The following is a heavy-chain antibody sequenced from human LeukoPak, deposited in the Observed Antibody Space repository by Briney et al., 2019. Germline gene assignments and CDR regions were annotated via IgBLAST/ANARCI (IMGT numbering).Heavy chain of an antibody. J-gene: IGHJ6*02. Sequence: GGSLRLSCAASGFTFSSYAMSWVRQAPGKGLEWVSAISGSGGSTYYADSVKGRFTISRDNSKNTLYLQMNSLRAEDTAVYYCAKDLGYCSSTNCYTDYGMDVWGQGTTVTVSS. D-gene: IGHD2-2*02. CDR1: GFTFSSYA. CDR3: AKDLGYCSSTNCYTDYGMDV. V-gene: IGHV3-23*01. CDR2: ISGSGGST.